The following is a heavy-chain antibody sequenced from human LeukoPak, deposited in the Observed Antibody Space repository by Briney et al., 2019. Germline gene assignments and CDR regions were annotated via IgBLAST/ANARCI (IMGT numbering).Heavy chain of an antibody. J-gene: IGHJ4*02. CDR2: MNPNSGNT. D-gene: IGHD4-17*01. CDR1: GYTFTSYD. Sequence: ASVKVSCKASGYTFTSYDINWVRQATGQGLEWMGWMNPNSGNTGYAQKFQGRVTMTEDTSTDTAYMELSSLRSEDTAVYYCATGRGDYGYYFDYWGQGTLVTVSS. CDR3: ATGRGDYGYYFDY. V-gene: IGHV1-8*01.